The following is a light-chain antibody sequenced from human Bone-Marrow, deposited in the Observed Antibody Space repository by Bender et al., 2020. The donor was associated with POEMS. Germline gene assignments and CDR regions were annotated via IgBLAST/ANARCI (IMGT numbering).Light chain of an antibody. CDR1: ALSRQY. Sequence: SNELTQSPSVSVSPGQTARITCSADALSRQYAYWYQQKPGQAPVLLIYKDNERPSGIPERFSGSTSGTTVTLTISGVQAEDEADYYCQSADSSGPYARNVVFGGGTKLTVL. J-gene: IGLJ2*01. CDR2: KDN. CDR3: QSADSSGPYARNVV. V-gene: IGLV3-25*03.